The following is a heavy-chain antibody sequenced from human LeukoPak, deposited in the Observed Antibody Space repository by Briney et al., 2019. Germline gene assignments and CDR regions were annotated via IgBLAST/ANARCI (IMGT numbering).Heavy chain of an antibody. Sequence: GGSLRLSCAASGFTFSSYEMSWVRQAPGKGLEWVSGILGGAGSTYYADSVKGRFTISRDNSKNTLYLQMNSLRAEDTAVYYCAHGSMYQLDYWGQGTLVTVSS. CDR3: AHGSMYQLDY. D-gene: IGHD2-2*01. CDR2: ILGGAGST. J-gene: IGHJ4*02. V-gene: IGHV3-23*01. CDR1: GFTFSSYE.